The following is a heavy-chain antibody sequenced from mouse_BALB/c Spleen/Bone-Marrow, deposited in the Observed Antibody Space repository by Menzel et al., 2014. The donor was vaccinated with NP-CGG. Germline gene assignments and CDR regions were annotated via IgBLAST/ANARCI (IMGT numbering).Heavy chain of an antibody. CDR2: INPSIGYT. CDR3: AREGTYYAYFDY. Sequence: SAAELARPGASVKLSCKASGYIFTSYTIQWIKQRPGQGLEWIGYINPSIGYTDYNQKFKDKTTLTADKSSSTTYMQLNSLTSEDSAVYYCAREGTYYAYFDYWGQGTTLTVSS. V-gene: IGHV1-4*02. D-gene: IGHD1-1*01. CDR1: GYIFTSYT. J-gene: IGHJ2*01.